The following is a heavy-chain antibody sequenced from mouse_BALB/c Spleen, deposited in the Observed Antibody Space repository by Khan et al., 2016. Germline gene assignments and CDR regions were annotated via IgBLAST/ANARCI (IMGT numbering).Heavy chain of an antibody. V-gene: IGHV5-6-4*01. D-gene: IGHD2-14*01. J-gene: IGHJ4*01. Sequence: EVELVESGGGLVKPGGSLKLSCAASGFTFSSYTMSWVRQTPEKRLEWVATISRGGSYTYYPETVKGRCTICGDNAKRALYLQMSSVKSEVTGMYYCTRYYRYDGNMDYGGRGTSVTVSS. CDR2: ISRGGSYT. CDR3: TRYYRYDGNMDY. CDR1: GFTFSSYT.